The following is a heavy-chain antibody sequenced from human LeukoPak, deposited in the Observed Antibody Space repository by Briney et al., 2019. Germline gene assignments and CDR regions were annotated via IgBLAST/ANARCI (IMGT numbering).Heavy chain of an antibody. V-gene: IGHV4-59*12. D-gene: IGHD3-16*01. J-gene: IGHJ5*02. CDR1: GGSISSYY. Sequence: SETLSLTCTVSGGSISSYYWSWIRQSPGKGLDWTGYIYYSGSTKYNPSLKSRVTISEDTSKNQFSLKLSSVTAADTAVYYCARLVWWFDPWGQGTLVTVSS. CDR3: ARLVWWFDP. CDR2: IYYSGST.